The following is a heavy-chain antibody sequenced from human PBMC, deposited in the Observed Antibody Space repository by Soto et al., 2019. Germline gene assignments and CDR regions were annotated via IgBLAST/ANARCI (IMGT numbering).Heavy chain of an antibody. CDR3: ARGGKLPNYYYYYMDV. J-gene: IGHJ6*03. Sequence: SGSTNYNPSLKSRVTISVDTSKNQFSLKLSSVTAADTAVYYCARGGKLPNYYYYYMDVWGKGTTVTVSS. D-gene: IGHD2-15*01. V-gene: IGHV4-34*01. CDR2: SGST.